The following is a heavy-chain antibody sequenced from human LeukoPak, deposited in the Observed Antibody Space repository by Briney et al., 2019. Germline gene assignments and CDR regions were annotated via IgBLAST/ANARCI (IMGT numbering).Heavy chain of an antibody. V-gene: IGHV4-59*08. CDR3: ARLRLRYSSDGSITSYEAVDS. CDR1: RGSISPYY. Sequence: SETLSLTCTVSRGSISPYYWSWIRQPPGKGLEWIGYISYSGSTDYNPSLKSRVTMSVDTSINHFSLKMISVTAADTAVYYRARLRLRYSSDGSITSYEAVDSWGRGTVVTVSS. D-gene: IGHD2-15*01. J-gene: IGHJ3*02. CDR2: ISYSGST.